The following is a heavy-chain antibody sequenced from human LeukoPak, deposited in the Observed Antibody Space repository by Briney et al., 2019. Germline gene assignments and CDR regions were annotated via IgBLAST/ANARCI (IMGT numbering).Heavy chain of an antibody. CDR2: FDPEDGET. Sequence: ASVKVSCRVSGYTLTELSMHWVRQAPGKGLEWMGGFDPEDGETIYAQKFQGRVTMTEDTSTGTAYMELSSLRSEDTAVYYCATVRAYAYDSSGYSDYWGQGTLVTVSS. CDR3: ATVRAYAYDSSGYSDY. V-gene: IGHV1-24*01. J-gene: IGHJ4*02. CDR1: GYTLTELS. D-gene: IGHD3-22*01.